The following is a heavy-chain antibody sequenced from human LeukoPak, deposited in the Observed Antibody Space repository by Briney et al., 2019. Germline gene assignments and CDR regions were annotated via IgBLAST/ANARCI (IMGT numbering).Heavy chain of an antibody. CDR3: ARDRGPAYSSSLNWFDP. CDR1: GGTFSSYA. Sequence: SVKVSCKASGGTFSSYAISWVRQAPGQGLEWMGGIIPIFGTANYAQKFQGRVTITADESTSTAYMELSSLRSEDTAVYYCARDRGPAYSSSLNWFDPWGQGTPVTVSS. J-gene: IGHJ5*02. D-gene: IGHD6-13*01. V-gene: IGHV1-69*13. CDR2: IIPIFGTA.